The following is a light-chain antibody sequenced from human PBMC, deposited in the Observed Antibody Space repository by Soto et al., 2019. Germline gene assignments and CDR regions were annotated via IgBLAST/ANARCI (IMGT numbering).Light chain of an antibody. J-gene: IGLJ1*01. CDR2: EVT. CDR3: SSYAGNRHFYV. CDR1: SSDVGGYDF. V-gene: IGLV2-8*01. Sequence: QAVVTQPPSASGSPGQSVAISCTGTSSDVGGYDFVSWYQQHPGKAPRLVIYEVTKRPSGIADRFSGSKSGNTASLTVSGLQAEDEADYYCSSYAGNRHFYVFGTGTKLTVL.